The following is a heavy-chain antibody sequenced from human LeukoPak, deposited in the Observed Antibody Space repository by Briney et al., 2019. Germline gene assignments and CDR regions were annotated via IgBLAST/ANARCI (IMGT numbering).Heavy chain of an antibody. CDR1: GGIFGSHA. CDR3: ARIRTGTTYYYAMDV. J-gene: IGHJ6*02. Sequence: SVKVSCKASGGIFGSHAISWVRQAPGQGLEWMGRIIPRLDIAIYAQMFQGRVTITADKATTTAYMELTSLRSEDTAVYYCARIRTGTTYYYAMDVWGQGTTVTVSS. D-gene: IGHD1-1*01. V-gene: IGHV1-69*04. CDR2: IIPRLDIA.